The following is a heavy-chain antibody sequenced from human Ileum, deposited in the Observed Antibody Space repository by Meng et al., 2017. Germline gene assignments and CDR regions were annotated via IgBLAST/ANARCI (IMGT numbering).Heavy chain of an antibody. D-gene: IGHD3-22*01. CDR1: GGSVNTGTYY. CDR3: ARGHYDKYFDS. Sequence: LHESGPGLVRPSETMSLTCTIAGGSVNTGTYYWSAIRQPPGTAREWIGYMYFSGSTKYNASLKSRVSISVDTSKKQFSMTLTSVTAADTAVYYCARGHYDKYFDSWGQGTLVTVSS. J-gene: IGHJ4*02. CDR2: MYFSGST. V-gene: IGHV4-61*01.